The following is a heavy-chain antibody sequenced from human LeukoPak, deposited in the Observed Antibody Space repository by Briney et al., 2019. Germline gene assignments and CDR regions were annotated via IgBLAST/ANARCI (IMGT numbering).Heavy chain of an antibody. V-gene: IGHV2-70*11. CDR3: ARRLYGSGSSNAFDI. J-gene: IGHJ3*02. Sequence: GPALVKPTQTLTLTCTFSGFSLSTDEMSVSWVRQPPGKALEWLARIDWDDDKYYSASLKTRLTISKDTSKHQVVLTMTNMDPVDTATYYCARRLYGSGSSNAFDIWGQGTMVTVSS. CDR2: IDWDDDK. CDR1: GFSLSTDEMS. D-gene: IGHD3-10*01.